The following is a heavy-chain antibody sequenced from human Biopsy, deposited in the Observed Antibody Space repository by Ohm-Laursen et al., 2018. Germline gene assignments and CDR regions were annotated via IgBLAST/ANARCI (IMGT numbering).Heavy chain of an antibody. V-gene: IGHV4-59*11. Sequence: GTLSLTCTVSGGSMSDHYWSWLRQTPGKGLEWLGYIYYTGKTNYNPSLEGRITISVDTSKNKFSLQLDSMTAADTAVYYCGRVWLWRGYGMDVWGQGTTVTVSS. CDR3: GRVWLWRGYGMDV. CDR1: GGSMSDHY. CDR2: IYYTGKT. D-gene: IGHD6-19*01. J-gene: IGHJ6*02.